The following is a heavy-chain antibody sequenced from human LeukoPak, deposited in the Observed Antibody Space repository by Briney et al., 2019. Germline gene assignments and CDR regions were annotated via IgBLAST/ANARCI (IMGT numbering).Heavy chain of an antibody. J-gene: IGHJ4*02. V-gene: IGHV3-23*01. CDR1: GFTFSLYA. D-gene: IGHD3-10*01. Sequence: GGSLRLSCAASGFTFSLYAMNWVRQAPGKGLEWVSSISGSGARTPTYYAESVKGRFTISRENSQNTVYLQMNRLTAEDAAVYYCAKGLSRELLSDFDYWGQGSLVTVS. CDR3: AKGLSRELLSDFDY. CDR2: ISGSGARTPT.